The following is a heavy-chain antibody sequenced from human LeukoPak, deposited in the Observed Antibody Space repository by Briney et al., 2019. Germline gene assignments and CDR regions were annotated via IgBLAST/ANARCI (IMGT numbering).Heavy chain of an antibody. V-gene: IGHV1-2*02. Sequence: AASVKVSCKASGYTFTGYYMHWVRQAPGQGLEWMGWINPNSGGTNYAQKFQGRVTMTRDTSISTAYMELSRLRSDDTAVYYCARARQWGYNWNDVGAFDIWGQGTMVTVSS. CDR3: ARARQWGYNWNDVGAFDI. CDR1: GYTFTGYY. D-gene: IGHD1-20*01. J-gene: IGHJ3*02. CDR2: INPNSGGT.